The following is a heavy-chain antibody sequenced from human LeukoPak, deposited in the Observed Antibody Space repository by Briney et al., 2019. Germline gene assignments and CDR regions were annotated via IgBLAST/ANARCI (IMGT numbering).Heavy chain of an antibody. D-gene: IGHD3-3*01. CDR2: IYYSGST. J-gene: IGHJ5*02. CDR3: ARDGVSIWGGYSFNWFDP. V-gene: IGHV4-39*02. Sequence: SETLSLTCTVSGGSISSSSYYWGWIRQPPGKGREWIGSIYYSGSTYYNPSLKSRVTISVDTSKNQFSLKLSSVTAADTAVYYCARDGVSIWGGYSFNWFDPWGQGTLVTVSS. CDR1: GGSISSSSYY.